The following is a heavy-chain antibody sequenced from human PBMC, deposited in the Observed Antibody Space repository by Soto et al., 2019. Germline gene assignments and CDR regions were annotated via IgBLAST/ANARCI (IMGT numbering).Heavy chain of an antibody. CDR2: ISAYNGNT. D-gene: IGHD2-15*01. J-gene: IGHJ6*02. CDR1: GYTFTSYG. V-gene: IGHV1-18*04. CDR3: ARGGWRYCSGGSCYRSQFDYYYYGMDV. Sequence: XSVKVSCKASGYTFTSYGISWVRQAPGQGLEWMGWISAYNGNTNYAQKLQGRVTMTTDTSTSTAYMELRSLRSDDTAVYYCARGGWRYCSGGSCYRSQFDYYYYGMDVWGQGTTVTVSS.